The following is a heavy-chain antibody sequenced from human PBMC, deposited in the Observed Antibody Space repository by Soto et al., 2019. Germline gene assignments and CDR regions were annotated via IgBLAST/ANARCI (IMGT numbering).Heavy chain of an antibody. Sequence: SVKVSCKASGGTFSSYAISWVRQAPGQGLEWMGGIIPIFGTANYAQKFQGRVTITADESTSTAYMELSSLRSEDTAVYYCARGEMGYSSSPRYYYYGMDVWGQGTTVTVYS. CDR1: GGTFSSYA. J-gene: IGHJ6*02. V-gene: IGHV1-69*13. D-gene: IGHD6-6*01. CDR3: ARGEMGYSSSPRYYYYGMDV. CDR2: IIPIFGTA.